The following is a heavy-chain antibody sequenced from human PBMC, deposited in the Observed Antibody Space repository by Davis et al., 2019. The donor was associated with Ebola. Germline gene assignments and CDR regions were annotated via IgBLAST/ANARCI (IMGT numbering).Heavy chain of an antibody. D-gene: IGHD4-23*01. J-gene: IGHJ4*02. V-gene: IGHV3-48*02. CDR3: ARGGAVAPD. CDR1: GFAFTRHS. CDR2: ISSGGDDR. Sequence: GESLKISCAASGFAFTRHSMNWVRQAPGKGLEWIAFISSGGDDRYYADSVRGRFTVSRDNAKYSLFLQLNSLRDEDTAVYFCARGGAVAPDWGPGTLVTVSS.